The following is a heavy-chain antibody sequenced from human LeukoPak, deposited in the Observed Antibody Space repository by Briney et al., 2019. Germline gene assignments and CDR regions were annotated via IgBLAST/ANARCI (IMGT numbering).Heavy chain of an antibody. J-gene: IGHJ4*02. CDR3: ARGDIYFDY. CDR2: INPNSGGT. V-gene: IGHV1-2*02. CDR1: GYTFTAYY. Sequence: GASVKVSCKASGYTFTAYYIYWVRQAPGQGLEWMGRINPNSGGTDYAQKYQDRVTMTRDTSISTAYMELSRLRSDDTAVYYCARGDIYFDYWGRGTLVTVSS.